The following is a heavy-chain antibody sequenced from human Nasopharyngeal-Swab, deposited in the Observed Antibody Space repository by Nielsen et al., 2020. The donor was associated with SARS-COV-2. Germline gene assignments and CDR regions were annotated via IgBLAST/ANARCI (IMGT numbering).Heavy chain of an antibody. Sequence: SETLSLTCAISGDSVSSNSAAWNWIRQSPSRGLEWLGRTYYRSKWYDDYAVSVKSRITINSDTSKNQFSLQLNSVTPEDTAVYYCARDGGSHSDFFDYWGQGTLVTVSS. J-gene: IGHJ4*02. V-gene: IGHV6-1*01. CDR3: ARDGGSHSDFFDY. CDR1: GDSVSSNSAA. CDR2: TYYRSKWYD. D-gene: IGHD3-16*01.